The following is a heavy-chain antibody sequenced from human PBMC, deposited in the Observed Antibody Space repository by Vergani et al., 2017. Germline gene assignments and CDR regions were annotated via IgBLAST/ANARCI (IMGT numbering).Heavy chain of an antibody. J-gene: IGHJ4*02. CDR2: IIPIFGIA. V-gene: IGHV1-69*17. CDR3: ARGLETYYDFSGSATHLDD. CDR1: GGTFSSYA. Sequence: QVQLVQSGAEVKKPGSSVKVSCKASGGTFSSYAISWVRQAPGQGLEWMGGIIPIFGIANYAQKFQGRVTITADKSTSTAYMELSRLRSEDTAVYYCARGLETYYDFSGSATHLDDWGQGTLVTVSS. D-gene: IGHD3-3*01.